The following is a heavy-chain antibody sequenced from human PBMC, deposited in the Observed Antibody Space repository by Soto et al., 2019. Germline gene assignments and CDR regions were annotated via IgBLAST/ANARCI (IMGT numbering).Heavy chain of an antibody. CDR1: GYTFTSYG. CDR3: ARDKEVSVAGTDYYYYGMDV. CDR2: ISAYNGNI. V-gene: IGHV1-18*01. J-gene: IGHJ6*02. D-gene: IGHD6-19*01. Sequence: GASVKVSCKASGYTFTSYGISWVRQAPGQGLEWLVWISAYNGNINYAQKLQGRVTMTTDTSTSTAYLELRSLRSDDTAVYYCARDKEVSVAGTDYYYYGMDVWGQGTTVTVSS.